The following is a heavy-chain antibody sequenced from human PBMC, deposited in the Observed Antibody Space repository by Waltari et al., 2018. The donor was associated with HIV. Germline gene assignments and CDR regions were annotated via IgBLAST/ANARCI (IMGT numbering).Heavy chain of an antibody. Sequence: EVPPAQSGAELTKPGESLKISCKGSGYSFPTYWIGWVRQMPGKGLEWMGIIFPGDSDTRYSPSVQGQVTISADKSIRTAYLQWSSLKASDTAMYYCTKGMYANQDYFDNWGQGTLVTVSS. D-gene: IGHD2-8*01. CDR2: IFPGDSDT. J-gene: IGHJ4*02. CDR1: GYSFPTYW. V-gene: IGHV5-51*03. CDR3: TKGMYANQDYFDN.